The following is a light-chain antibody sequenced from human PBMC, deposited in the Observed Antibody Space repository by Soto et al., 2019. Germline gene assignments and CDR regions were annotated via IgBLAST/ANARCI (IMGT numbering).Light chain of an antibody. CDR3: ASWDDSLKGVV. CDR1: SSNIGSNT. Sequence: QSALTQPPSASGTPGQRVTISCSGSSSNIGSNTVTWYQQLPGTAPKLLISTDDQRPSGVPDRFSGSKSGSSASLAISGLQSQDEADYYCASWDDSLKGVVFGRGTKLTVL. CDR2: TDD. V-gene: IGLV1-44*01. J-gene: IGLJ2*01.